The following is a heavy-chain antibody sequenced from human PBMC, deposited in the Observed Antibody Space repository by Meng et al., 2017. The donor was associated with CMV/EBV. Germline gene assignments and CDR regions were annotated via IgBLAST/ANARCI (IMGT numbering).Heavy chain of an antibody. CDR1: SYA. V-gene: IGHV1-69*10. Sequence: SYAISWVRRAPGRGLEWMEGIVPILGIANYAQKFQGRVTLAADESTSTAYMELSSLRSEDTAVYYCARDLLGSHTIKMATVYYFDYWGQGTLVTVSS. J-gene: IGHJ4*02. D-gene: IGHD5-24*01. CDR2: IVPILGIA. CDR3: ARDLLGSHTIKMATVYYFDY.